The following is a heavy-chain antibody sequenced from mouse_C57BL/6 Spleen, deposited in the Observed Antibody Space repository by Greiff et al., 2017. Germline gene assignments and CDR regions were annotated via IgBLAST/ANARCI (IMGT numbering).Heavy chain of an antibody. CDR2: IDPSDSYT. D-gene: IGHD2-3*01. J-gene: IGHJ3*01. CDR3: ARGHLYDAFAY. Sequence: QVQLQQPGAELVMPGASVKLSCKASGYTFTSYWLHWVKQRPGQGLEWIGEIDPSDSYTNYNQKFKGKSTLTVDKSSSTAYMQLSSLTSEDSAVYYCARGHLYDAFAYWGQGTLVTVSA. V-gene: IGHV1-69*01. CDR1: GYTFTSYW.